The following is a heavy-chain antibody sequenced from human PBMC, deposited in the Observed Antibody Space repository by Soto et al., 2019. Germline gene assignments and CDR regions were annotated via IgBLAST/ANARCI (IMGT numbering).Heavy chain of an antibody. J-gene: IGHJ5*02. CDR2: VNGRGGAT. CDR3: ANWFDP. Sequence: PGGSLRLSCTASGFTFSSYAMNWVRQAPGKGLEWVAGVNGRGGATYYADSVKGRFTISRDNSKNMLYLQMSSLRADDTAVYYCANWFDPWGQGTLVTVS. V-gene: IGHV3-23*01. CDR1: GFTFSSYA.